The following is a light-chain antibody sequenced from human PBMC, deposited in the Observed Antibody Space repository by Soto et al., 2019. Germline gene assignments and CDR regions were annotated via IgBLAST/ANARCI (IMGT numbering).Light chain of an antibody. J-gene: IGKJ1*01. CDR2: AAS. CDR1: QSISNY. Sequence: DFVLPQSPYALSAFVCARVTITCRASQSISNYLNWYQHKAGKAPKVLIYAASSLQRGVPSRFSGSGSGTDFNLIISSLQTEDFATYYCQQSYSPLWTFGQGTKVDIK. V-gene: IGKV1-39*01. CDR3: QQSYSPLWT.